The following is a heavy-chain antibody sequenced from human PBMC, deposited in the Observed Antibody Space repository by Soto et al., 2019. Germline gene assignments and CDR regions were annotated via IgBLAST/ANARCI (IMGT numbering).Heavy chain of an antibody. CDR1: GYSFTRYW. J-gene: IGHJ3*02. CDR2: IYPGDSDT. D-gene: IGHD4-4*01. CDR3: ARQEGYSKRPNDAFDI. Sequence: GESVTISCKVSGYSFTRYWIVWVLQMPGKGLEWMGIIYPGDSDTRYSPSFQGQVTISADKSISTAYLQWSSLKASDTAMYYCARQEGYSKRPNDAFDIWGQGTMVTVSS. V-gene: IGHV5-51*01.